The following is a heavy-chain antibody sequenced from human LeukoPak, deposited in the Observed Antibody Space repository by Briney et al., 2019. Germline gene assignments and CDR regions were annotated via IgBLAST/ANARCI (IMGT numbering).Heavy chain of an antibody. CDR1: GGSISSYY. J-gene: IGHJ4*02. CDR2: IYNSGIT. Sequence: SETLSLTCTVSGGSISSYYWSWIRQPAGKGLEWIGRIYNSGITNYNPSLKSRVTMSMDTSMSQFSLKLKSVTAADTAVYYCARDYGDFPAYYFDYWGQGTLVTVSS. V-gene: IGHV4-4*07. CDR3: ARDYGDFPAYYFDY. D-gene: IGHD4-17*01.